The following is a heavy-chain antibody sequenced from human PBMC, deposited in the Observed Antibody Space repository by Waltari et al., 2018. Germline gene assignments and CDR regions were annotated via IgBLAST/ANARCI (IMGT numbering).Heavy chain of an antibody. V-gene: IGHV3-74*03. Sequence: EVQLVESGGGLVQPGGSLRLSCAASGFAFNTYLLHWVRQAPGKGLEWVSRVNSDGTSTTYADSVKGRFTISRDNAKNTLHLQMSSLRADDTAMYFCARDRHDFWSGPQGYWGQGTLVTVSS. D-gene: IGHD3-3*01. J-gene: IGHJ4*01. CDR3: ARDRHDFWSGPQGY. CDR1: GFAFNTYL. CDR2: VNSDGTST.